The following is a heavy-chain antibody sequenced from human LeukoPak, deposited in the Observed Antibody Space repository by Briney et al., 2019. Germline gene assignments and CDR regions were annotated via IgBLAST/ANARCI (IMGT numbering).Heavy chain of an antibody. J-gene: IGHJ4*02. D-gene: IGHD3-9*01. CDR3: ANIMPGYYNGY. Sequence: ASVKVSCKASGYTFPGYYIHWVRQAPGQGFEWMGWINPDSGGTYYAQKFQGRVTMTRDTSISTAYMELSRLGSDDTAVYYCANIMPGYYNGYWGQGTLVTVSS. CDR1: GYTFPGYY. CDR2: INPDSGGT. V-gene: IGHV1-2*02.